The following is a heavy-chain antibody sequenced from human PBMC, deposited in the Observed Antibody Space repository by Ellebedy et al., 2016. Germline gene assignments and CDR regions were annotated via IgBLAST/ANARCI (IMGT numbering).Heavy chain of an antibody. CDR3: AREGYCSGATCSGGFDI. Sequence: ASVKVSXXASAYTFSSNYIHWVRQAPGQGLEWVGVVFLSGGNTNYAQDFQGRVTMTRDTSTSTVYMELSNLRSEDTAAYYCAREGYCSGATCSGGFDIWGQGTVVTVSS. J-gene: IGHJ3*02. CDR2: VFLSGGNT. CDR1: AYTFSSNY. V-gene: IGHV1-46*01. D-gene: IGHD2-15*01.